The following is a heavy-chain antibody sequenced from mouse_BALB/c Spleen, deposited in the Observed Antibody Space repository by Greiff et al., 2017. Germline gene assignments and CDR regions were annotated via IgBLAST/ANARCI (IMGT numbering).Heavy chain of an antibody. Sequence: VQLQQSGTVLARPGASVKMSCKASGYSFTSYWMHWVKQRPGQGLEWIGAIYPGNSDTSYNQKFKGKAKLTAVTSASTAYMELSSLTNEDSAVYYCTGTMTLYAMDYWGQGTSVTVSS. CDR2: IYPGNSDT. CDR3: TGTMTLYAMDY. CDR1: GYSFTSYW. D-gene: IGHD2-4*01. V-gene: IGHV1-5*01. J-gene: IGHJ4*01.